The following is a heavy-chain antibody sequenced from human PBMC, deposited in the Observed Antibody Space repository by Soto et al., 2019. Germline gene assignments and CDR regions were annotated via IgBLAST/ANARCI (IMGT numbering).Heavy chain of an antibody. CDR2: ISSSSSYI. Sequence: PGGSLRLSCAASGFTFSSYSMNWVRQAPGKGLEWVSSISSSSSYIYYADSVKGRFTISRDNAKNSLYLQMNSLRAEDTAVYYCAGDPNNDYGDYSWFDPWGQGTLVTVSS. CDR3: AGDPNNDYGDYSWFDP. V-gene: IGHV3-21*01. D-gene: IGHD4-17*01. CDR1: GFTFSSYS. J-gene: IGHJ5*02.